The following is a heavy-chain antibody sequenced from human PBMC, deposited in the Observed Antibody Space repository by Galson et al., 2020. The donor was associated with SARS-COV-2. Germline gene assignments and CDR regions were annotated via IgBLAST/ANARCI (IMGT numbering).Heavy chain of an antibody. Sequence: ASVKVSCKVSGYTLTELSMHWVRQAPGKGLEWMGGFDPEDGETIYAQKFQGRVTMTEDTSTDTAYMELSSLRSEDTAVYYCATGPGIAAGGSRWFDPWGQGTLVTVSS. CDR1: GYTLTELS. V-gene: IGHV1-24*01. D-gene: IGHD6-13*01. J-gene: IGHJ5*02. CDR2: FDPEDGET. CDR3: ATGPGIAAGGSRWFDP.